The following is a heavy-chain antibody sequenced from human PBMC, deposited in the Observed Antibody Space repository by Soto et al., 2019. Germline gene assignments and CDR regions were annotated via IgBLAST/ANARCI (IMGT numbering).Heavy chain of an antibody. CDR2: ISAYNGNT. D-gene: IGHD3-22*01. J-gene: IGHJ4*02. CDR3: ARVYDSSGYYYTFDY. CDR1: GYTFTSYG. V-gene: IGHV1-18*01. Sequence: ASVKVSCKASGYTFTSYGISWVRQAPGQGLEWMGWISAYNGNTNYAQKLQGRVTMTTDTSTSTAYMELRSLRSDDTAVYYCARVYDSSGYYYTFDYWGQGTLVTVS.